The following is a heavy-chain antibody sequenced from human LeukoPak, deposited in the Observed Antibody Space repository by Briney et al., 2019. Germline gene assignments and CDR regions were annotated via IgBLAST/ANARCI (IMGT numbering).Heavy chain of an antibody. V-gene: IGHV3-11*04. CDR3: ARESAPYYDFWSGYYEPFDY. Sequence: NTGGSLRLSCAASGFTFSDYYMSWIRQAPGKGLEWVSYISSSGSTIYYADSVKGRFTISRDNAKNSLYLQMNSLRAEDTAVYYCARESAPYYDFWSGYYEPFDYWGQGTLVTVSS. CDR2: ISSSGSTI. D-gene: IGHD3-3*01. J-gene: IGHJ4*02. CDR1: GFTFSDYY.